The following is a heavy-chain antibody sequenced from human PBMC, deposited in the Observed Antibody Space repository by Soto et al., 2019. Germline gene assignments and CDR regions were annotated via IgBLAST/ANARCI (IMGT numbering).Heavy chain of an antibody. D-gene: IGHD4-4*01. CDR1: GYSFTSYW. V-gene: IGHV5-51*01. CDR2: IFPDDGET. J-gene: IGHJ6*02. CDR3: ARQGFSKQYYYGMDI. Sequence: GESLKISCKGSGYSFTSYWIGWVRQMPGKGLEWMGIIFPDDGETRYSPSFQGQVTISADKSTTTAYLKWSSLKASDTATYFCARQGFSKQYYYGMDIWGQGTLVTVSS.